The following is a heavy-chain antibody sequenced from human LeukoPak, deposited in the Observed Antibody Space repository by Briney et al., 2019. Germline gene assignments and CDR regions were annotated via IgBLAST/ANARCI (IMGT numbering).Heavy chain of an antibody. CDR2: INQDGSEI. CDR3: AGRSFES. J-gene: IGHJ4*02. CDR1: GFTVSSYS. D-gene: IGHD1-26*01. Sequence: GGSLRLSCAASGFTVSSYSMNWVRQAPGKGLEWVANINQDGSEIYHADSVKGRFTISRDNAKRSLYLQMSGLRAEDTGVYFCAGRSFESWGQGILVTVSS. V-gene: IGHV3-7*01.